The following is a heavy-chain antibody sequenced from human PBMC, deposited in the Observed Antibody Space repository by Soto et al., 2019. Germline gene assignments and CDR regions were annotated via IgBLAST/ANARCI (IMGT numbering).Heavy chain of an antibody. V-gene: IGHV4-34*01. CDR1: GGSFSDNS. J-gene: IGHJ1*01. Sequence: QVQLQQWGAGLLKPSETLSLTCAVSGGSFSDNSWSWIRQSPGKGLQWIGEITHTGNTDYIPSLKRRVTITAGTSNNQLFLRMTAVTAAGTAVYYCARIRIVFYRSGSYYPGLFGHWGQWTPVTVSS. D-gene: IGHD3-10*01. CDR2: ITHTGNT. CDR3: ARIRIVFYRSGSYYPGLFGH.